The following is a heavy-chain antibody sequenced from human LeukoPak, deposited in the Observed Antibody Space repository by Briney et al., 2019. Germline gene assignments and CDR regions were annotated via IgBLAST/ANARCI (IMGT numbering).Heavy chain of an antibody. J-gene: IGHJ4*02. CDR2: IYHSGST. D-gene: IGHD4-11*01. V-gene: IGHV4-59*12. Sequence: PSETLSLTCTVSGGSISSYYWSWIRQPPGKGLEWIGYIYHSGSTYYNPSLKSRVTISVDRSKNQFSLKLSSVTAADTAVYYCARDRDDYSNYAALDYWGRGTLVTVSS. CDR3: ARDRDDYSNYAALDY. CDR1: GGSISSYY.